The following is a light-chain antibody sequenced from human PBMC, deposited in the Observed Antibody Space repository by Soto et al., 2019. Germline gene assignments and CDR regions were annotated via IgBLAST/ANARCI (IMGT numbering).Light chain of an antibody. Sequence: IQMTQSPSSLSASVGDTVTITCRSSQTIDRYLNWFQQKSGQAPKLLMNAASTLRSGVPSRFRASGSGTDFPLTIRSLQTEDYATYYCQQSYNAPFTFGPGNNVHI. J-gene: IGKJ3*01. CDR1: QTIDRY. CDR2: AAS. CDR3: QQSYNAPFT. V-gene: IGKV1-39*01.